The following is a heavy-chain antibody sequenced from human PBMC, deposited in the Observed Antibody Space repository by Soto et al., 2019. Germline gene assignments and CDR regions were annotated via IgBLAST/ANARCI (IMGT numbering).Heavy chain of an antibody. Sequence: QVQLVQSGAEVKKPGASVKVSCKASGYTFTTYDINWVRQAPGQGLEWMGWISGHNGNTNYAQKLQGRVTKTTDASTSTAYMDLRSLRSDDTAVYFCARSGGSSSPLDYWGQGTLVTVSS. CDR2: ISGHNGNT. J-gene: IGHJ4*02. CDR3: ARSGGSSSPLDY. CDR1: GYTFTTYD. V-gene: IGHV1-18*01. D-gene: IGHD6-6*01.